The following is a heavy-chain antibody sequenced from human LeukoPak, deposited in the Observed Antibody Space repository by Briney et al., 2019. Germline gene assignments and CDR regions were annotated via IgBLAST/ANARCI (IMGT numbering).Heavy chain of an antibody. CDR2: ISYSGST. CDR3: ARRTTGTHADAFDI. CDR1: GGSISSNSYY. D-gene: IGHD1-1*01. V-gene: IGHV4-39*01. Sequence: SETLSLTCAVSGGSISSNSYYWGWIRQPPGKGLDWIGSISYSGSTYYNPSLKSRVTISVDTSKNQFSLKLSSVTAADTAVYYCARRTTGTHADAFDIWGQGTVVTVSS. J-gene: IGHJ3*02.